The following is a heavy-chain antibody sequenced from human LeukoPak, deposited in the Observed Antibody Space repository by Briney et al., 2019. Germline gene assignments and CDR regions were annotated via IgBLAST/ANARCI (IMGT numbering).Heavy chain of an antibody. CDR2: ISYDGSNK. D-gene: IGHD3-22*01. V-gene: IGHV3-30*03. CDR1: GFTFSSYW. Sequence: GGSLRLSCAASGFTFSSYWMTWVRQAPGMGLEWVAVISYDGSNKYYADSVKGRFTISRDNSKNTLYLQMDSLRAEDTAVYYCATAQREYYYDSSGIMGNWGQGTLVTVSS. J-gene: IGHJ4*02. CDR3: ATAQREYYYDSSGIMGN.